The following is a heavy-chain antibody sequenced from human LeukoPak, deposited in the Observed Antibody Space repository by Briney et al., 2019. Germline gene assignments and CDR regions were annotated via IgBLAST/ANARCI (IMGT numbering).Heavy chain of an antibody. J-gene: IGHJ5*02. D-gene: IGHD3-3*01. CDR1: GGSISSYY. CDR3: ARGGRFLEWLLEFDP. V-gene: IGHV4-59*01. CDR2: IYYSGST. Sequence: SETLSLTCTVSGGSISSYYWSWIRQPPGKGLEWIGYIYYSGSTSYNPSLKSRVTISVDTSKNQFSLKLSSVTAADTAVYYCARGGRFLEWLLEFDPWGQGTLVTVSS.